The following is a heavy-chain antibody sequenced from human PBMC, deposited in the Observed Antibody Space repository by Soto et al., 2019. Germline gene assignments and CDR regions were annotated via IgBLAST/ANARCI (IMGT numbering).Heavy chain of an antibody. V-gene: IGHV4-4*07. D-gene: IGHD6-19*01. J-gene: IGHJ6*02. Sequence: SETLSLTCSVSGADINTYSWTWIRQPAGKGLEWIGRIYTSASINYNPSLKGRVTLSVDTSTNQVSLRLASVTAADTAIYYCARDREAGYNFYYGMDVWGQGTTVTVSS. CDR3: ARDREAGYNFYYGMDV. CDR2: IYTSASI. CDR1: GADINTYS.